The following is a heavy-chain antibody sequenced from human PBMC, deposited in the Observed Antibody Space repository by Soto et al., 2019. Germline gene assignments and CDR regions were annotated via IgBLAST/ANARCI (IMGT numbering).Heavy chain of an antibody. CDR3: ARVYQLPNPGFFDY. CDR1: GYTFTSYG. CDR2: ISAYNGNT. V-gene: IGHV1-18*01. D-gene: IGHD2-2*01. J-gene: IGHJ4*02. Sequence: QVQLVQSGAEVKKPGASVKVSCKASGYTFTSYGISWVRQAPGQGLERMGWISAYNGNTNYAQKLQGRVTMTTATSTSTAYMERRSLRSDVTAVYYCARVYQLPNPGFFDYWGQGTLVTVSS.